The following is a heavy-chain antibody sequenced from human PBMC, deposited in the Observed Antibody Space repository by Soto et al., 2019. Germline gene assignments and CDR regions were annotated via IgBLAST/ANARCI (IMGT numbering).Heavy chain of an antibody. D-gene: IGHD3-16*02. Sequence: GKGLEWVSGISGSGVSTSYADSVKGRFTISRDNSKNTLDLQMNSLRAEDTAFFFQAEDGIRDTVTVSAFLLNRSSDL. CDR3: AEDGIRDTVTVSAFLLNRSSDL. V-gene: IGHV3-23*01. CDR2: ISGSGVST. J-gene: IGHJ2*01.